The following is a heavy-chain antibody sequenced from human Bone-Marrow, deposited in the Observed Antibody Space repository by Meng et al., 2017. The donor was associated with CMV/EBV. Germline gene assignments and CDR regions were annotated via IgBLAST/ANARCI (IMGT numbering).Heavy chain of an antibody. CDR1: GFTFDDYA. J-gene: IGHJ6*02. D-gene: IGHD6-13*01. Sequence: GGSLRLSCAASGFTFDDYAMHWVRQAPGKGLEWVSGISWNSGSIGYADSVKGRFTISRDNAKNSLYLQMNSLRAEDTAVYYCARVPDSSSWLGYYYYGMDVWGQGTTVTV. V-gene: IGHV3-9*01. CDR3: ARVPDSSSWLGYYYYGMDV. CDR2: ISWNSGSI.